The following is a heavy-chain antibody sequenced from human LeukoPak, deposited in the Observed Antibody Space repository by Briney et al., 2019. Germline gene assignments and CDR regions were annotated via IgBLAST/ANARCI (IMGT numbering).Heavy chain of an antibody. CDR2: IHTSGTT. V-gene: IGHV4-4*07. D-gene: IGHD3-16*01. J-gene: IGHJ5*02. Sequence: SETPSLTCTVSGDSMSYYYWNFIRQPAGKGLEWIGRIHTSGTTYYSASLKSRVSTSVDSSRNQFSLRLTSVTAADTAIYFCARGDYYDGGGRNWFDVWGQGTLVTVSS. CDR3: ARGDYYDGGGRNWFDV. CDR1: GDSMSYYY.